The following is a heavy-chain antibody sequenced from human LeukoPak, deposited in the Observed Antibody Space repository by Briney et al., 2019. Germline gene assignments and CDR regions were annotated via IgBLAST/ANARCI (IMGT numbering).Heavy chain of an antibody. CDR2: ISGSGSGGST. V-gene: IGHV3-23*01. D-gene: IGHD6-19*01. J-gene: IGHJ4*02. CDR1: GFTFSSSA. CDR3: ARDSGWYTGFDY. Sequence: GGSLRLSCAASGFTFSSSAMSWVRQAPGKGLEWVSSISGSGSGGSTYYADSVKGRFTISRDNAKNSLYLQMNSLRAEDTAVYNCARDSGWYTGFDYWGQGTLVTVSS.